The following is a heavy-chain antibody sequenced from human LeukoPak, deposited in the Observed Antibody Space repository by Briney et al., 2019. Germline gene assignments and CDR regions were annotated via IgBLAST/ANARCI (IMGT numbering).Heavy chain of an antibody. CDR3: ARAKRSGYYQNNWFDP. CDR1: GGSFSGYY. D-gene: IGHD3-3*01. CDR2: INHSGST. Sequence: SETLSLTCAVYGGSFSGYYWSWIRQPPGKGLEWIGEINHSGSTNYNPSLKSRVTISEDTSKNQFSLKLSSVTAADTAVYYCARAKRSGYYQNNWFDPWGQGTLVTVSS. V-gene: IGHV4-34*01. J-gene: IGHJ5*02.